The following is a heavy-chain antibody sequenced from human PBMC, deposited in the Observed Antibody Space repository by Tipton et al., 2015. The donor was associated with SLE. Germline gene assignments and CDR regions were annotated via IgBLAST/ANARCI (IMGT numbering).Heavy chain of an antibody. CDR2: IYYRGIT. CDR3: AREPETKNWFDL. CDR1: GASISSGGSY. V-gene: IGHV4-31*03. Sequence: TLSLTCTVSGASISSGGSYWSWIRHHPGKGLEWIGYIYYRGITHYNPSLQSRVTISEDTSKNQFSLNLRSVTAADTAVYYCAREPETKNWFDLWGRGSLVTVSS. J-gene: IGHJ5*02.